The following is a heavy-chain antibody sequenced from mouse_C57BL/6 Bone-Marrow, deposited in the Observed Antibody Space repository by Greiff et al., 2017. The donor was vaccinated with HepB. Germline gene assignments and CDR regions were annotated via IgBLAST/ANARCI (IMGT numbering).Heavy chain of an antibody. CDR2: IYPRDGST. Sequence: QVQLQQSGPELVKPGASVKLSCKASGYTFTSYDINWVKQRPGQGLEWIGWIYPRDGSTKYNEKFKGKATLTVDTSSSTAYMELHSLTSEDSAVYFCATDYYGSSDYYAMDYWGQGTSVTVSS. D-gene: IGHD1-1*01. J-gene: IGHJ4*01. CDR1: GYTFTSYD. V-gene: IGHV1-85*01. CDR3: ATDYYGSSDYYAMDY.